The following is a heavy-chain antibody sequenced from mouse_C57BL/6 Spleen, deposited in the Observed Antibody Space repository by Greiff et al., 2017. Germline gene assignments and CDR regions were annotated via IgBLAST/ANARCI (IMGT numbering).Heavy chain of an antibody. D-gene: IGHD2-1*01. J-gene: IGHJ4*01. CDR3: ARGYYGNYEVGAMDY. CDR1: GFTFSDYG. Sequence: DVQLQESGGGLVKPGGSLKLSCAASGFTFSDYGMHWVRQAPEKGLEWVAYISSGSSTIYYADTVKGRFTISRDNAKNTLFLQMTSLRSEDTAMYYCARGYYGNYEVGAMDYWGQGTSVTVSS. V-gene: IGHV5-17*01. CDR2: ISSGSSTI.